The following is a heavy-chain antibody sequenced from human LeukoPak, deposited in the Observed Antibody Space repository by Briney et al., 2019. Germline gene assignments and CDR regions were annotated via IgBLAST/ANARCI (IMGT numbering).Heavy chain of an antibody. CDR1: GYSFTSYW. V-gene: IGHV5-51*01. CDR3: GRHMNNLQLWLDY. CDR2: VYPGDSDT. D-gene: IGHD1/OR15-1a*01. Sequence: GESLKISCKASGYSFTSYWIVWVRQTPGKGLEWMGIVYPGDSDTRYNPSFQGQVSISADKSIATAYLHLSDLKASDTAIYHCGRHMNNLQLWLDYWGQGTVVTVSS. J-gene: IGHJ4*02.